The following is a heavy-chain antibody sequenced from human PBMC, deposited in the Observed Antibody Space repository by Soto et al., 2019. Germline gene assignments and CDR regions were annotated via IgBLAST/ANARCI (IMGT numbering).Heavy chain of an antibody. Sequence: QVQLVESGGGVVQPGRSLRLSCAVSGFTFSSYGMHWVRQAPGKGLEWVAVISYDGSNKYYADSVKGRFTISRDNSKSTLYLQMNSLGAEDTAVYYCAQGSNSNSWYWEGDHWGQGTLVTVSS. CDR2: ISYDGSNK. V-gene: IGHV3-30*18. CDR1: GFTFSSYG. J-gene: IGHJ4*02. D-gene: IGHD6-13*01. CDR3: AQGSNSNSWYWEGDH.